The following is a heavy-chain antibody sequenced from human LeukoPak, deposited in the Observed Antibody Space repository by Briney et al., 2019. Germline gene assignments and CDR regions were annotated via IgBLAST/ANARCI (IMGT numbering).Heavy chain of an antibody. V-gene: IGHV3-23*01. Sequence: GGSLRLSCAASGFTFTNYAMTWVRQVPGKGPEWVSHISGSGGSSYHVDSVKGRFTISRDNSKNTLDLQMNSLRTEDTAMYYCARGDDSSGYFYSYFDYWGQGTLVTVSS. D-gene: IGHD3-22*01. CDR1: GFTFTNYA. J-gene: IGHJ4*02. CDR3: ARGDDSSGYFYSYFDY. CDR2: ISGSGGSS.